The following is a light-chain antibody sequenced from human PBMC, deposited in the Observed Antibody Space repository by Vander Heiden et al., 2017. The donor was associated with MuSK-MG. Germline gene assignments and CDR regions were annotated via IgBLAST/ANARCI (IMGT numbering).Light chain of an antibody. CDR3: QSYDISLSGWV. Sequence: QSVPTQPPSVPGAPGQRVSISCTGNSSNLGARYDVHCYQQVPGTAPKVLIYGNTNRPSGVPDRFSASKSGTSAFLATAGLQAEDEADYYCQSYDISLSGWVFGGGTKLTVL. J-gene: IGLJ3*02. V-gene: IGLV1-40*01. CDR1: SSNLGARYD. CDR2: GNT.